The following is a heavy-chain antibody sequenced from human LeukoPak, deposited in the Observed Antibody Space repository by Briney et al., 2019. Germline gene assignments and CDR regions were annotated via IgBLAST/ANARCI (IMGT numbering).Heavy chain of an antibody. Sequence: GGSLRLSCAASGFTFSGYGMSWVRQAPGKGLEWVSAISGSGGSTYYADSVKGRFTISRDNSKNTLYLQMNSLRAEDTAVYYCAKVGVSGYSSSWYVYYFDYWGQGTLVTVSS. CDR1: GFTFSGYG. CDR3: AKVGVSGYSSSWYVYYFDY. CDR2: ISGSGGST. V-gene: IGHV3-23*01. J-gene: IGHJ4*02. D-gene: IGHD6-13*01.